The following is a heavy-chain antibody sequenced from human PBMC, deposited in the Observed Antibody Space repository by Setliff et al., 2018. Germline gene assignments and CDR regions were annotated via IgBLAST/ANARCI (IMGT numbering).Heavy chain of an antibody. CDR1: GYSFTNYR. CDR3: ASSMIVVADDAFDI. J-gene: IGHJ3*02. D-gene: IGHD3-22*01. V-gene: IGHV5-51*01. Sequence: PGESLKISCKGSGYSFTNYRIGRVRQMPGKGLEWMGIIYPGDSDTRYSPSFQGQVTISADKSINTAYLQWSNLKASDTAIYYCASSMIVVADDAFDIWGQGTMVTVSS. CDR2: IYPGDSDT.